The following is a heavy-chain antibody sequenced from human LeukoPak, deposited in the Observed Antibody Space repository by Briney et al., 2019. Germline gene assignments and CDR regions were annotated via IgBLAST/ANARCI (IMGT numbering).Heavy chain of an antibody. Sequence: GGSLRLSCAASGFTFSSYWMSWVRQAPGKGLEWVANIKQDGSEKYYVDSVKGRFTISRDNARNSLYLQMDSLRVEDTVFYYCARDLAFSRLDYWGQGVLVTVSS. D-gene: IGHD2/OR15-2a*01. CDR2: IKQDGSEK. CDR3: ARDLAFSRLDY. J-gene: IGHJ4*02. CDR1: GFTFSSYW. V-gene: IGHV3-7*01.